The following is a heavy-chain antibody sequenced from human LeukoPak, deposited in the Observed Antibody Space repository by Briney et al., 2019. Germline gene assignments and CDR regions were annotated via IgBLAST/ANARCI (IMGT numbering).Heavy chain of an antibody. D-gene: IGHD4-17*01. J-gene: IGHJ5*02. CDR2: ISGSGGST. Sequence: GGPLRLSCAASGFTFSSYAMSWVRQAPGKGLEWVSAISGSGGSTYYADSVKGRFTISRDNSKNTLYLQMNSLRAEDTAVYYCARGDYGDYVGWFDPWGQGTLVTVSS. CDR3: ARGDYGDYVGWFDP. CDR1: GFTFSSYA. V-gene: IGHV3-23*01.